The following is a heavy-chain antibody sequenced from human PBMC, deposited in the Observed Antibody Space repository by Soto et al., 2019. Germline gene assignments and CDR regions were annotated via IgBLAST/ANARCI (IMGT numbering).Heavy chain of an antibody. D-gene: IGHD4-17*01. V-gene: IGHV1-69*13. J-gene: IGHJ4*02. CDR3: ARQEYGDYYFDY. CDR1: GGTFSSYA. CDR2: IIPIFGTA. Sequence: ASVKVSCKASGGTFSSYAISWVRQAPGQGLEWMGGIIPIFGTANYAQKFRGRVTITADESTSTAYMELSSLRSEDTAVYDCARQEYGDYYFDYWGQGTLVTVSS.